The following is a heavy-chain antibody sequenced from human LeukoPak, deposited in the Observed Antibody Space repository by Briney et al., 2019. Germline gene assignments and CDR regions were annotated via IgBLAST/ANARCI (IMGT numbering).Heavy chain of an antibody. Sequence: SVKVSCKASGGTFSSYAISWVRQAPGQGLEWMGRIIPIFGRANYAQKFQGRVTITTDESTSTAYMELSSLRSEDTAVYYCASLPYYDYVWGSYLDAFDIWGQGTMVTVSS. CDR2: IIPIFGRA. D-gene: IGHD3-16*01. J-gene: IGHJ3*02. CDR3: ASLPYYDYVWGSYLDAFDI. V-gene: IGHV1-69*05. CDR1: GGTFSSYA.